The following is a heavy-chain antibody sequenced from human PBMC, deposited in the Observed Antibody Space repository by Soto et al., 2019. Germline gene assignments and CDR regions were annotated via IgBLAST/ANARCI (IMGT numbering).Heavy chain of an antibody. CDR1: GFTFSTYS. J-gene: IGHJ4*02. V-gene: IGHV3-21*02. D-gene: IGHD1-7*01. CDR2: ISRSSSFI. Sequence: EVQLVESGGGLVKPGGSLTLSCVASGFTFSTYSMNWVRQAPGKGLEWVSSISRSSSFIYYTDSVKGRFTISRDNAENSLYLQMNSLRAEDTAVYYCARDMTSGTNDYLGQGTLVTVSS. CDR3: ARDMTSGTNDY.